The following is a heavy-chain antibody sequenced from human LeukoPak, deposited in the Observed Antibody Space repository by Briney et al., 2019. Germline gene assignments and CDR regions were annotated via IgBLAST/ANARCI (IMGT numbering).Heavy chain of an antibody. J-gene: IGHJ4*02. Sequence: PGGSLRFSCAASGFTFNIYAMSWVRQAPGKGLEWVSAISGSGGYTFFANSVKGRFTISRDNSKNTLYLQMSSLRAEDTAVYYCAKDYGGNPFDYWGQGTLVTVSS. D-gene: IGHD4-23*01. V-gene: IGHV3-23*01. CDR3: AKDYGGNPFDY. CDR2: ISGSGGYT. CDR1: GFTFNIYA.